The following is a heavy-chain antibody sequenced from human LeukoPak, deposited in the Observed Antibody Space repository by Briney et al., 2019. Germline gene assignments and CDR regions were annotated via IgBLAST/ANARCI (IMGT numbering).Heavy chain of an antibody. D-gene: IGHD3-16*01. Sequence: SETLSLTCTVSGGSISSYYWSWIRQPPGKGLEWIGYIYYSGSTNYNPSLKSRVTVSVDTSKNQFSLKLSSVTAADTAVYYCARDLAVGGFDYWGQGTLVTVSS. V-gene: IGHV4-59*01. CDR3: ARDLAVGGFDY. CDR1: GGSISSYY. J-gene: IGHJ4*02. CDR2: IYYSGST.